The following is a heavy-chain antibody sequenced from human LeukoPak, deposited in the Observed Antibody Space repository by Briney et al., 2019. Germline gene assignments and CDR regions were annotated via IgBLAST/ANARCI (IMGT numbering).Heavy chain of an antibody. CDR3: ARGPYGDFFDY. D-gene: IGHD4-17*01. Sequence: ASVKVSCKASGYTFSGDYMHWVRQAPGQGLEWMGWINPKSGGTSYAQKFQGRVSMTRDTSISTAYMGLSRLRVEDTAVYYCARGPYGDFFDYWGQGTLVTVSS. J-gene: IGHJ4*02. CDR1: GYTFSGDY. V-gene: IGHV1-2*02. CDR2: INPKSGGT.